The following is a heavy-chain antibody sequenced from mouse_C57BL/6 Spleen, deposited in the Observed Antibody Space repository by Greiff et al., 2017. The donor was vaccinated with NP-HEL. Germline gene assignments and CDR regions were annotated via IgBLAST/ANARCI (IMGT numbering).Heavy chain of an antibody. CDR2: IDPANGNT. CDR3: ARGTLITTVVATDSWFAY. D-gene: IGHD1-1*01. V-gene: IGHV14-3*01. J-gene: IGHJ3*01. CDR1: GFNIKNTY. Sequence: VQLKQSVAELVRPGASVKLSCTASGFNIKNTYMHWVKQRPEQGLEWIGRIDPANGNTKYAPKFQGKATITADTSSNTAYLQLSSLTSEDTAIYYCARGTLITTVVATDSWFAYWGQGTLVTVSA.